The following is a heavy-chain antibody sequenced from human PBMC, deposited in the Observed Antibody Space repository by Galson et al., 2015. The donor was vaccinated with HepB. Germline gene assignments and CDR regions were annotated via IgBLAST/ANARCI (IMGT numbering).Heavy chain of an antibody. D-gene: IGHD3/OR15-3a*01. V-gene: IGHV4-34*01. CDR2: INHSGST. J-gene: IGHJ6*02. Sequence: SETLSLTCAVYGGSFSGYYWSWIRQPPGKGLEWIGEINHSGSTNYNPSLKSRVTISVDTSKNQFSLKLSSVTAADTAVYYCARGRVRANSYSFGTGYYYYGMDVWGRGTTVTVSS. CDR1: GGSFSGYY. CDR3: ARGRVRANSYSFGTGYYYYGMDV.